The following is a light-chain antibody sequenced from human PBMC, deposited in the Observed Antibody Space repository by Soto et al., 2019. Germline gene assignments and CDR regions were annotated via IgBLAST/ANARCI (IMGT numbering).Light chain of an antibody. CDR3: QRYSNALT. Sequence: DIRLTQSPSSLSASVGDRVTITCRAGQGISNYLAWYQQKPGKAPKLLIHAASTLQSGVPSRFSGSGSGTDFTLTISLLQHEYVATYCRQRYSNALTFGGGTKVEIK. CDR2: AAS. J-gene: IGKJ4*01. CDR1: QGISNY. V-gene: IGKV1-27*01.